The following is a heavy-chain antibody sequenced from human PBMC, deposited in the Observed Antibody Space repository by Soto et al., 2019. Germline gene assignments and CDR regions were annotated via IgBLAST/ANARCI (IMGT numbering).Heavy chain of an antibody. CDR3: ARHIVVVVAAKVSGAFDI. CDR1: GGTFSSYA. D-gene: IGHD2-15*01. J-gene: IGHJ3*02. V-gene: IGHV1-69*12. CDR2: IIPIFGTA. Sequence: QVQLVQSGAEVKKPGSSVKVSCKASGGTFSSYAISWVRQAPGQGLEWMGGIIPIFGTANYAQKFQGRVTITADESTSTAYMELSSLRSEDTAVYYCARHIVVVVAAKVSGAFDIWAKGQWSPSRQ.